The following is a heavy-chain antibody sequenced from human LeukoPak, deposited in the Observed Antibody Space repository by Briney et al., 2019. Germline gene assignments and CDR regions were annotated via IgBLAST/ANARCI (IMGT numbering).Heavy chain of an antibody. CDR1: GGTFSSYA. J-gene: IGHJ3*02. CDR2: IIPIFGTA. D-gene: IGHD2-2*01. Sequence: SVKVSCKASGGTFSSYAINWVRQAPGQGLEWMGGIIPIFGTANYAQKFQGRVTITADESTSTAYMELSSLRSEDTAVYYCARDEASRSAFDIWGQGTMVTVSS. CDR3: ARDEASRSAFDI. V-gene: IGHV1-69*01.